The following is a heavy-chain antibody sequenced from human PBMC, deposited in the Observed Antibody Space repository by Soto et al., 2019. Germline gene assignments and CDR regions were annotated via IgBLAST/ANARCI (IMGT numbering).Heavy chain of an antibody. J-gene: IGHJ6*02. V-gene: IGHV3-43*01. CDR2: ISWDGGST. Sequence: EVQLVESGGVVVQPGGSLRLSCAASGFTFDDYTMHWVRQAPGKGLEWVSLISWDGGSTYYADSLKGRFTISRDNSKNSLYLQMNSLRTEDTALYYCAKDIGIAAHYGMDVWGQGTTVTVSS. D-gene: IGHD6-13*01. CDR3: AKDIGIAAHYGMDV. CDR1: GFTFDDYT.